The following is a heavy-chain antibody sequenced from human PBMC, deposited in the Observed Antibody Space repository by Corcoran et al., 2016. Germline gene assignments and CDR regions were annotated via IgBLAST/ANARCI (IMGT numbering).Heavy chain of an antibody. D-gene: IGHD6-19*01. V-gene: IGHV1-46*01. CDR1: GYTFTGYY. CDR2: INPSGGST. J-gene: IGHJ4*02. Sequence: QVQLVQSGAEVKKPGASVKVSCKASGYTFTGYYMHWVRQAPGQGLAWMGIINPSGGSTSYAQKFQVRVTMTRDTSTSTVYMELSSLTSDDTAVYSCARAPYSSGWSFAYYWGQGTLVTVSS. CDR3: ARAPYSSGWSFAYY.